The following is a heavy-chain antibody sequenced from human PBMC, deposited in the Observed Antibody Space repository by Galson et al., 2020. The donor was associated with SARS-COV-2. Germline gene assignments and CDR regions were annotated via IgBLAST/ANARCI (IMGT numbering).Heavy chain of an antibody. CDR3: TDLDPGSLFDC. V-gene: IGHV3-30*04. CDR1: GFSISGYD. CDR2: ISFDGRTE. Sequence: SLKISCAASGFSISGYDMHWVRQAPGKGLEWVAAISFDGRTEYHADSLKGRITVSRDNSENTLFLEMNSLTADDTAVYYCTDLDPGSLFDCWGRGTLVTVSS. J-gene: IGHJ4*02. D-gene: IGHD3-3*01.